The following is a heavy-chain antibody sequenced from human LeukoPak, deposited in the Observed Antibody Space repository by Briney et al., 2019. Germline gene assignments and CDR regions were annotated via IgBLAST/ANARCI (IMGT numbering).Heavy chain of an antibody. J-gene: IGHJ4*02. D-gene: IGHD3-22*01. V-gene: IGHV1-8*01. CDR3: AAPGRHYYDSSGYPVYFDY. CDR1: GYTFTSYD. Sequence: GASVKVSCKASGYTFTSYDINWVRQATGQGLEWMGWMNPNSGNTGYAQKFQGRVTMTRNTSISTAYMELSSLRSEDTAVYYYAAPGRHYYDSSGYPVYFDYWGQGTLVTVSS. CDR2: MNPNSGNT.